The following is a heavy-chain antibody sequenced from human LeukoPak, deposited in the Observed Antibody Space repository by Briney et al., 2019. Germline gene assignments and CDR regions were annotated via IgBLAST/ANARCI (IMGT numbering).Heavy chain of an antibody. CDR2: INHSGST. D-gene: IGHD6-19*01. CDR1: GGSFSGYY. V-gene: IGHV4-34*01. Sequence: SETLSLTCAVYGGSFSGYYWSWIRQPPGKGLEWIGEINHSGSTNYNPSLKSRVTISVDTCRNQFSLKLSSVTAADTAVYYCASPVSGSSGWYFNYWGQGTLVTVSS. J-gene: IGHJ4*02. CDR3: ASPVSGSSGWYFNY.